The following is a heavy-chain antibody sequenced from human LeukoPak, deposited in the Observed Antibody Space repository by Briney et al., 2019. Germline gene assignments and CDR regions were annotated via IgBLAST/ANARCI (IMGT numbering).Heavy chain of an antibody. D-gene: IGHD2-15*01. J-gene: IGHJ4*02. CDR3: ARGSRAGSGGSCSDY. V-gene: IGHV3-21*01. CDR1: GFTFSSYS. CDR2: ISSSSSYI. Sequence: GESLKISCAASGFTFSSYSMNWVRQAPGKGLEWVSSISSSSSYIYYADSVKGRFTISRDNAKNSLYLQMNSLRAEDTAVYYCARGSRAGSGGSCSDYWGQGTLVTVSS.